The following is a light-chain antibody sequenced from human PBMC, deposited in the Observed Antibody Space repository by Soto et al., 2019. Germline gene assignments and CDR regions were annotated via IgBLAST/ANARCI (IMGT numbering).Light chain of an antibody. J-gene: IGKJ2*01. Sequence: EIVLTQSPATLSLSPGERATLSCRASQSVRGFLAWYQQKPGQPPRLLIYDVSKRATGIPARFSGSGSGTDFTLTISSQEPEDFAVYYCQERSDWYSFGQGTKLEI. CDR1: QSVRGF. CDR2: DVS. V-gene: IGKV3-11*01. CDR3: QERSDWYS.